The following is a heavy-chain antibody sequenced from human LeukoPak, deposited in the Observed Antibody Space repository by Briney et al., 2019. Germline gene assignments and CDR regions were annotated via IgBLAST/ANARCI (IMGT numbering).Heavy chain of an antibody. CDR1: GFTFSSYA. CDR3: AKGGYSYGYLFDC. CDR2: IGGSGDST. D-gene: IGHD5-18*01. J-gene: IGHJ4*02. Sequence: GGSLRLSCAASGFTFSSYAMSWVRQAPGKGLEWVSAIGGSGDSTYYADAVKGRFTISRDNSKNTLYLQMNSLRAEDTAVYYCAKGGYSYGYLFDCWGQGTLVTVSS. V-gene: IGHV3-23*01.